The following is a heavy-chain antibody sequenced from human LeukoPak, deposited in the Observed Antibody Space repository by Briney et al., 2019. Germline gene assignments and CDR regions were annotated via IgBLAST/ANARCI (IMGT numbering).Heavy chain of an antibody. Sequence: GGSLRLSCAAPGLTFSSYAMRWVRQAPGKGLEWVSGISGLGSNTYYADSVKGRFTISRDNSKNTLYLQMNSLRAEDTTVYYCAKGHMVRGSYGMDVWGKGTTVTVSS. J-gene: IGHJ6*04. CDR1: GLTFSSYA. CDR3: AKGHMVRGSYGMDV. D-gene: IGHD3-10*01. CDR2: ISGLGSNT. V-gene: IGHV3-23*01.